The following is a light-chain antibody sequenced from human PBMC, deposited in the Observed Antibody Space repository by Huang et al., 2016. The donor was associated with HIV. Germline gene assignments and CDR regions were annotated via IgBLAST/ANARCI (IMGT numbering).Light chain of an antibody. CDR1: QSVSSD. CDR3: QQYNEWPPT. V-gene: IGKV3-15*01. Sequence: EVVMTQSPATLSVSPGERATLSCRASQSVSSDLAGYQQKPGQAPRLLIYGASTRATGIPARVSGGGSGTEFTLTFSSLQSEDFAVYYCQQYNEWPPTFGQGTKVEIK. CDR2: GAS. J-gene: IGKJ1*01.